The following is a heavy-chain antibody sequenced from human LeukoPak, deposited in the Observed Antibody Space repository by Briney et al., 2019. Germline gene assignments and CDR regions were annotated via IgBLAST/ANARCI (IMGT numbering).Heavy chain of an antibody. Sequence: GGSLRLSCAASGFTFSSYGMHWVRQAPGKGLEWVAFIRYDGSNKYYADSVKGRFTISRDNSKNTLYLQMNSLRAEDTAVYYCAKDRLTPYYFDYWGQGTLVTVSS. CDR3: AKDRLTPYYFDY. V-gene: IGHV3-30*02. CDR1: GFTFSSYG. D-gene: IGHD6-19*01. CDR2: IRYDGSNK. J-gene: IGHJ4*02.